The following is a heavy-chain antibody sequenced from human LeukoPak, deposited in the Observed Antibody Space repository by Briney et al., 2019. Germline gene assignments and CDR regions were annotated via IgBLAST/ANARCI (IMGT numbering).Heavy chain of an antibody. J-gene: IGHJ4*02. Sequence: PSETLSLTXTVSGGSISSYYWSWIRQPPGKGLEWIGYIYYSGSTNYNPSLKSRVTISVDTSKNQFSLKLSSVTAADTAVYYCARDAPSNYYDSSGYPFYYFDYWGQRTLVTVSS. D-gene: IGHD3-22*01. CDR2: IYYSGST. V-gene: IGHV4-59*01. CDR1: GGSISSYY. CDR3: ARDAPSNYYDSSGYPFYYFDY.